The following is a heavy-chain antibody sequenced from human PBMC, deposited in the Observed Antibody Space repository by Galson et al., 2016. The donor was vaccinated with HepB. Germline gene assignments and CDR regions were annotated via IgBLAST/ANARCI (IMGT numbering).Heavy chain of an antibody. CDR1: GFPFSDYY. CDR3: ARERGIAAAATLDY. V-gene: IGHV3-33*08. J-gene: IGHJ4*02. CDR2: IWYDGSNK. Sequence: SLRLSCAASGFPFSDYYMTWIRQTPGKGLDWVAVIWYDGSNKYYADSVKGRFTISRDNSKNTLYLQMNSLRAEDTAVYYCARERGIAAAATLDYWGQGTLVTVSS. D-gene: IGHD6-13*01.